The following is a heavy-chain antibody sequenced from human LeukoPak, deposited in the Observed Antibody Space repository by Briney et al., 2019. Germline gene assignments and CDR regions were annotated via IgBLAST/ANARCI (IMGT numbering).Heavy chain of an antibody. Sequence: PSETLSLTCTVSGGSISSSSYYWGWIRQPPGKGLEWIGSIYYSGSTYYNPSPKSRVTISVDTSKNQFSLKLSSVTAADTAVYYCARPMSGYYFDYWAREPWSPSPQ. CDR1: GGSISSSSYY. J-gene: IGHJ4*02. D-gene: IGHD5-12*01. CDR2: IYYSGST. CDR3: ARPMSGYYFDY. V-gene: IGHV4-39*01.